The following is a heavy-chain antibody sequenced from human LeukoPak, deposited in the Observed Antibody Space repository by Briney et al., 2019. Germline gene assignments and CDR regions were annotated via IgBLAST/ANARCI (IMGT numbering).Heavy chain of an antibody. CDR1: GYTFTSYY. CDR2: INPSGGST. D-gene: IGHD4-17*01. CDR3: ARASDYGDYVRYFDL. J-gene: IGHJ2*01. V-gene: IGHV1-46*01. Sequence: ASVKVSCKASGYTFTSYYMHWVRQAPGQGLEWMGIINPSGGSTSYAQKFQSRVTMTRDTSTSTVYMELSSLRSEDTAVYYCARASDYGDYVRYFDLWGRGTLVTVSS.